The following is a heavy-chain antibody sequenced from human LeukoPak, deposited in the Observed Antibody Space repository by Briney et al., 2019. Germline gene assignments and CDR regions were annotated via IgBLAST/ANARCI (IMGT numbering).Heavy chain of an antibody. CDR1: GFTFSSYW. V-gene: IGHV3-7*01. J-gene: IGHJ4*02. CDR2: IKQDGSEK. Sequence: GGSLRLSCAASGFTFSSYWMSWVRQAPGKGLEWVANIKQDGSEKYYVDSVKGRFTISRDNTKNSLYLQMNSLRAEDTAVYFCARDGMITIFAVVSSYYFDYWGQGNLVTVSS. D-gene: IGHD3-3*01. CDR3: ARDGMITIFAVVSSYYFDY.